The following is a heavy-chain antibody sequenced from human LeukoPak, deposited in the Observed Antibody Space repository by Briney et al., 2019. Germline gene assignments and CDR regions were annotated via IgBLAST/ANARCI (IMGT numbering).Heavy chain of an antibody. J-gene: IGHJ6*02. CDR1: GYTFTSYG. V-gene: IGHV1-18*01. CDR2: ISAYNGNT. CDR3: ARDISGWQSYGLYYGMDV. D-gene: IGHD6-19*01. Sequence: GASVKVSCKASGYTFTSYGISWVRQAPGQGLEWMGWISAYNGNTNYAQKLQGRVTMTTDTSTSTAYMELRSLRSDDTAVYYCARDISGWQSYGLYYGMDVWGQGTTVTVPS.